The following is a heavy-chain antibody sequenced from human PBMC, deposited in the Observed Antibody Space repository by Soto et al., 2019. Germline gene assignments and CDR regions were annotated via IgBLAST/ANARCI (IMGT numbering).Heavy chain of an antibody. Sequence: VGSLRLSCVSSGVSFGSYCLTWVRQAPGKGLEWVSTISGSDGKTFYADAVKGRFSISRDISQSTLYLQMNSLRADDTAIYYCARWSYLDYWGQGTRVTVSS. CDR1: GVSFGSYC. V-gene: IGHV3-23*01. D-gene: IGHD3-3*01. CDR3: ARWSYLDY. J-gene: IGHJ4*02. CDR2: ISGSDGKT.